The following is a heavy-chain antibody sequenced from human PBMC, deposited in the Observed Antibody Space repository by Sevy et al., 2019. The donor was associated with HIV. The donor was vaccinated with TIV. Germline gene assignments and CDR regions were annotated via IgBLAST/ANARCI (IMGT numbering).Heavy chain of an antibody. D-gene: IGHD3-16*01. CDR2: IKRKADGKTT. CDR3: FETFTEFDY. J-gene: IGHJ4*02. CDR1: GFIFSNSW. Sequence: GGSLRLSCAASGFIFSNSWMTWVRQAPGKGLEWVGHIKRKADGKTTDYAAPVKGRFTISRDDSKSTLYLQMNSLKTEYTSLYYCFETFTEFDYWGQGTLVTVSS. V-gene: IGHV3-15*01.